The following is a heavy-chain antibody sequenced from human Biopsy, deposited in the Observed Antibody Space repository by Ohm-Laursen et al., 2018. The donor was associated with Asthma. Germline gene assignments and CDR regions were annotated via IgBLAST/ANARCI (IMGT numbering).Heavy chain of an antibody. V-gene: IGHV3-30*18. CDR3: AKRRGYSGHDNDY. D-gene: IGHD5-12*01. CDR1: GFMFRSFG. CDR2: ISYDGNHK. Sequence: SLRLSCSASGFMFRSFGTHWVRQAPGKGLEWVAVISYDGNHKFYEDSVKGRFTISRDNSKNTPYLQMNSLRTEDTAVYYCAKRRGYSGHDNDYWGQGTLVIVSS. J-gene: IGHJ4*02.